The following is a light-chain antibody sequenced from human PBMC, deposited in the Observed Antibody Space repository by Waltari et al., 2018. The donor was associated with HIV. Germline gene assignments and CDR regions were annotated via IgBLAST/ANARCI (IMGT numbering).Light chain of an antibody. J-gene: IGLJ3*02. Sequence: SALTQPASVSGFPGQSINISCTGADSDFGFSNFVSWYQQHPGKVPKVILYGVDSRASGVSSRFSGSNSGHTASLTISVLQTEDEADYYCASYTANHTVMFGGGTKVTVL. CDR3: ASYTANHTVM. V-gene: IGLV2-14*01. CDR2: GVD. CDR1: DSDFGFSNF.